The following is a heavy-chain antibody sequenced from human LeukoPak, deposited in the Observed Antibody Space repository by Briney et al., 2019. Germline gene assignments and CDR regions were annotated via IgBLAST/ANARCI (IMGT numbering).Heavy chain of an antibody. J-gene: IGHJ6*02. Sequence: GGSLRLSCGAPGFTFSFYAMRGVRQAPGKGLERFSAISGSGDSTYYAASVKGRFTISRDNSKNTLYLQMNSLRAEDTAVYYCAKGQVGWYYFTMDVWGQGTTVTVSS. D-gene: IGHD6-19*01. CDR3: AKGQVGWYYFTMDV. CDR2: ISGSGDST. CDR1: GFTFSFYA. V-gene: IGHV3-23*01.